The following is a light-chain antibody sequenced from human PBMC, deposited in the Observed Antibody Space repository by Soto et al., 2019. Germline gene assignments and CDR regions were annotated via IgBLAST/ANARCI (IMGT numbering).Light chain of an antibody. J-gene: IGKJ4*01. CDR1: QSIGYY. Sequence: VSLTPGERATLSCRASQSIGYYLAWYQEKPGQAPRLLIYDASIRATGIPARFSGSGSGTDFTLTISSLEPEDFAGDCSQQYGSLALTFGEGTKV. V-gene: IGKV3-20*01. CDR3: QQYGSLALT. CDR2: DAS.